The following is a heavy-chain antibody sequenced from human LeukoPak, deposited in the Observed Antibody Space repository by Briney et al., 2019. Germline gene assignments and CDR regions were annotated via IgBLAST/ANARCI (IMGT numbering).Heavy chain of an antibody. D-gene: IGHD6-13*01. V-gene: IGHV1-8*02. CDR3: ARVAAAAGTYIDY. CDR2: MNPNSGNT. J-gene: IGHJ4*02. Sequence: GASVKVSCKASGYTFTSYDINWVRQATGQGLEWMGWMNPNSGNTGYAQKFQGRVTMTRNTSISTAYMELSSLRSEDTAVYYCARVAAAAGTYIDYWGQGTLVTVSS. CDR1: GYTFTSYD.